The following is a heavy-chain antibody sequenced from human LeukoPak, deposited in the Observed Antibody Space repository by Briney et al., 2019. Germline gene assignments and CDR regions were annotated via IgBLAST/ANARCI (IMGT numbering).Heavy chain of an antibody. J-gene: IGHJ4*02. CDR3: ARVEGYYDSSGYLDY. CDR1: GYTFTSYY. V-gene: IGHV1-46*01. D-gene: IGHD3-22*01. Sequence: ASVKVSCKASGYTFTSYYMHWVRQAPGQGLEWMGIINPSGGSTSYAQKFQGRVTMTRDMSTSTVYMELSSLRSEDTAVYYCARVEGYYDSSGYLDYWGQGTLVTVSS. CDR2: INPSGGST.